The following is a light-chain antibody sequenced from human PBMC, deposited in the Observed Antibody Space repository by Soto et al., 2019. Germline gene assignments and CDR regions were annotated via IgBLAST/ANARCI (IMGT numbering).Light chain of an antibody. V-gene: IGLV1-36*01. CDR2: YDA. Sequence: QSVLTQPPSVSGAPRQRVTISCSGSSSNIGTNAVNWYQQLPGRPPKLLIYYDALLSSGVSDRFSGSKSGTSASLAISGLQSEDEADYYCAAWDDGLNHWVFGGGTKLTVL. CDR1: SSNIGTNA. CDR3: AAWDDGLNHWV. J-gene: IGLJ3*02.